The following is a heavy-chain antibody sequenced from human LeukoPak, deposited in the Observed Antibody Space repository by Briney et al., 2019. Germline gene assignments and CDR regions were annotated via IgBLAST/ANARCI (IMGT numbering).Heavy chain of an antibody. D-gene: IGHD6-6*01. CDR3: AKNGVPYYYFYMDV. J-gene: IGHJ6*03. Sequence: GGSLRLSCAASGFTFDDYAMHWVRQAPGKGLEWVSGISWNSGSIGYADSVKGRFTISRDNAKNSLYLQMNSLRAEDTAVYYCAKNGVPYYYFYMDVWGKGTTVTVSS. V-gene: IGHV3-9*01. CDR1: GFTFDDYA. CDR2: ISWNSGSI.